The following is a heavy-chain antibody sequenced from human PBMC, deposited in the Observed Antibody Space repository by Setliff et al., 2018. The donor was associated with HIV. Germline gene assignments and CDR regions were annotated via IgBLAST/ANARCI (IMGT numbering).Heavy chain of an antibody. J-gene: IGHJ4*02. CDR2: ISYDGSST. Sequence: SCVASGFTFSNFAMHWVRQAPGKGIEWVSVISYDGSSTYYADSVKGRFTMSRGNSKNTLYLQVNSLRPEDTAVCYCASARIPTGGTSTSFDYWGQGALVTVSS. V-gene: IGHV3-30*01. D-gene: IGHD1-1*01. CDR1: GFTFSNFA. CDR3: ASARIPTGGTSTSFDY.